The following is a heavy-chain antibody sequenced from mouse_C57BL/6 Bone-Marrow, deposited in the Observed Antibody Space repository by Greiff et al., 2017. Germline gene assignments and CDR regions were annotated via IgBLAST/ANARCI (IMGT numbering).Heavy chain of an antibody. CDR1: GYTFTDYN. CDR3: ARRGSRKGYAMDY. J-gene: IGHJ4*01. D-gene: IGHD1-1*01. CDR2: INPNNGGT. Sequence: EVQLQQSGPELVKPGASVKIPCKASGYTFTDYNMDWVKQSHGKSLEWIGDINPNNGGTIYNQKFKGKATLTVDKSSSTAYMELRSLTSEDTAVYYCARRGSRKGYAMDYWGQGTSVTVSS. V-gene: IGHV1-18*01.